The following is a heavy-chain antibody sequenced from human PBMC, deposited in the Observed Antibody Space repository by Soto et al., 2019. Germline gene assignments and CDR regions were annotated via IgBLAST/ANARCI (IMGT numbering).Heavy chain of an antibody. CDR3: ARDFVYSKYEVGDYYYYGMDV. CDR2: IYYSGST. Sequence: PSETLSLTCTVSGGSVSSGSYYWSWIRQPPGKGLEWIGYIYYSGSTYYNPSLKSRVTISVDTSKNQFSLKLSSVTAADTAVYYCARDFVYSKYEVGDYYYYGMDVWGQGTTVTVSS. J-gene: IGHJ6*02. V-gene: IGHV4-61*01. CDR1: GGSVSSGSYY. D-gene: IGHD4-4*01.